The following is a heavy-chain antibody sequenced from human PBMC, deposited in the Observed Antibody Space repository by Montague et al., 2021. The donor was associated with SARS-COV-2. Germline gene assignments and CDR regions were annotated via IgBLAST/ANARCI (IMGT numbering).Heavy chain of an antibody. Sequence: SLRLSCAASGFTFNNFGMHWVRQAPGQGLEWVAVISYDGSIQYYADSVKGRFTISRDWSKGTLFLQMSSLRPEDTAVYYCAKDATIFWFERGRGTFDYWGRGTLVAVSS. J-gene: IGHJ4*02. D-gene: IGHD3-10*01. CDR3: AKDATIFWFERGRGTFDY. CDR2: ISYDGSIQ. V-gene: IGHV3-30*18. CDR1: GFTFNNFG.